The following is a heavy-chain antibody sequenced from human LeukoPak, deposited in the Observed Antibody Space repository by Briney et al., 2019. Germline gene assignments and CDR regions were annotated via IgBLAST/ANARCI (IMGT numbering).Heavy chain of an antibody. D-gene: IGHD4-11*01. CDR3: ASTVLSFDYYYYMDV. CDR1: GYTFTSYA. Sequence: ASVKVSCKASGYTFTSYAMNWVRQAPGQGLEWMGWISAYNGNTNYAQKLQGRVTMTTDTSTSTAYMELRSLRSDDTAVYYCASTVLSFDYYYYMDVWGKGTTVTVSS. J-gene: IGHJ6*03. CDR2: ISAYNGNT. V-gene: IGHV1-18*01.